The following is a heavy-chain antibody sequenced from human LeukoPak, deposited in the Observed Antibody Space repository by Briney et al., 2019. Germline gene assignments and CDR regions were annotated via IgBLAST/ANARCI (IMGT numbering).Heavy chain of an antibody. Sequence: PSETLSLTCTVSGGSISSSSYYWGWIRQPPGKGLEWIGSIYYSGSTYYNPSLKSRVTISVDTSKNQFSLKLSSVTAADTAVYYCARGIAARTYYYYYMDVWGKGTTVTVSS. J-gene: IGHJ6*03. V-gene: IGHV4-39*07. D-gene: IGHD6-6*01. CDR3: ARGIAARTYYYYYMDV. CDR1: GGSISSSSYY. CDR2: IYYSGST.